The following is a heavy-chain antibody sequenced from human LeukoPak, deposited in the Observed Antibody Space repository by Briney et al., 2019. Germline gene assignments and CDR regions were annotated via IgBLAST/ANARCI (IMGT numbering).Heavy chain of an antibody. Sequence: PSETLSLTCAVYGGSFSGYYWSWTREPPGKGLEWIGEINHSGSTNYNPSLKSRVTISVDTSKNQFSLKLSSVTAADTAVYYCAREGFHWFDPWGQGTLVTVSS. J-gene: IGHJ5*02. D-gene: IGHD3-3*01. CDR2: INHSGST. CDR3: AREGFHWFDP. CDR1: GGSFSGYY. V-gene: IGHV4-34*01.